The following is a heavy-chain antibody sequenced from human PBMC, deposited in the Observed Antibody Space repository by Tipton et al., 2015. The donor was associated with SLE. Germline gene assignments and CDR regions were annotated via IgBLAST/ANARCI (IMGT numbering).Heavy chain of an antibody. CDR3: ARDHYGSLDY. Sequence: TLSLTCAVSGGSISSHYWSWIRQSPGTGLEWIGYIYSGGSTNYNPSLKSRVTISVDTSKNQFSLNLNSVTAADTAVYYCARDHYGSLDYWGQGMLVTVSS. V-gene: IGHV4-59*11. CDR1: GGSISSHY. D-gene: IGHD3-16*01. CDR2: IYSGGST. J-gene: IGHJ4*02.